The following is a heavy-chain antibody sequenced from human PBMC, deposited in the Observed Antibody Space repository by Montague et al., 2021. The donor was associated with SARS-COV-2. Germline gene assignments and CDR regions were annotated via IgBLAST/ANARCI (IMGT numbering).Heavy chain of an antibody. D-gene: IGHD6-19*01. CDR1: GFTFNSYS. Sequence: SLRLSCAASGFTFNSYSMNWVRQAPGKGLEWVSSISSTSTSIYYADSVKGRFTISRDNAKNSLYLQMNSLRAEDTAVYYCARDLAVAENWFDPWGQGTLVTVSS. J-gene: IGHJ5*02. CDR2: ISSTSTSI. V-gene: IGHV3-21*01. CDR3: ARDLAVAENWFDP.